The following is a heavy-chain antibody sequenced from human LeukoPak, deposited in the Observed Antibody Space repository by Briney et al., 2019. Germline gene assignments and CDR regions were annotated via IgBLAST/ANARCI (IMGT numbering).Heavy chain of an antibody. D-gene: IGHD1-14*01. CDR1: GFIFSNYW. J-gene: IGHJ6*03. V-gene: IGHV3-7*01. CDR2: INEDGGDK. Sequence: GGSLRLSCGASGFIFSNYWMSWVRQAPGKGLEGVASINEDGGDKYYVDSVRGRFTISRDNAKNSLYLQMNSLRAEDTAVYYCARDQRYVSRKKYYYYMDVWGKGTTVTVSS. CDR3: ARDQRYVSRKKYYYYMDV.